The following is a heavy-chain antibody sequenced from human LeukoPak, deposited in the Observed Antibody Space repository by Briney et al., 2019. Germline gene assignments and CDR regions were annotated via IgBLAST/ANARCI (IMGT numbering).Heavy chain of an antibody. CDR1: GGSFSGYY. D-gene: IGHD1-26*01. CDR3: ARRTSNPVGAIDC. J-gene: IGHJ4*02. Sequence: SETLSLTCAVYGGSFSGYYWSWIRQPPGKGLEWIGSISYSGTYYNPSLKSRLTISVDTPKNQFSLKLTSVTAADTAVYYCARRTSNPVGAIDCWGQGTLVTVSS. V-gene: IGHV4-34*01. CDR2: ISYSGT.